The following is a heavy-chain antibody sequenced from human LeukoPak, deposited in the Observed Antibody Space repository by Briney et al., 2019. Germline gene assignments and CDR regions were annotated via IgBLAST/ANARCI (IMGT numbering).Heavy chain of an antibody. CDR1: GHTLTELS. J-gene: IGHJ4*02. V-gene: IGHV1-24*01. CDR2: FDPEDGET. Sequence: ASVKVSCKVSGHTLTELSMHWVRQAPGKGLEWMGGFDPEDGETIYAQKFQGRVTMTEDTSTDTAYMELSSLRSEDTAVYYCATDRAAVAGTSFDYWGQGTLVTVSS. CDR3: ATDRAAVAGTSFDY. D-gene: IGHD6-19*01.